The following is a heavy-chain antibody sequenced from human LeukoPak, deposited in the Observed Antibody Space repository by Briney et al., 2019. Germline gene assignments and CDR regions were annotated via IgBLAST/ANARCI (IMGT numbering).Heavy chain of an antibody. CDR2: IYHSGST. CDR1: GGSISSSSYY. V-gene: IGHV4-39*01. D-gene: IGHD3-3*01. J-gene: IGHJ4*02. CDR3: ARQTYYDFWSGYRYYFDY. Sequence: PSETLSLTCTVSGGSISSSSYYWGWIRQPPGKGLEWIGSIYHSGSTYYNPSLKSRVTISVDTSKNQFSLKLSSVTAADTAVYYCARQTYYDFWSGYRYYFDYWGQGTLVTVSS.